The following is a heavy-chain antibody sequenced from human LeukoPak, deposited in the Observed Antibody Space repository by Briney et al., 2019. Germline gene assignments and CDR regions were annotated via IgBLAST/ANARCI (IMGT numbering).Heavy chain of an antibody. CDR2: IYYSGST. J-gene: IGHJ6*02. CDR3: ARVITMVRGVMVGMDV. CDR1: GGSISSGGYY. Sequence: SETLSLTCTVSGGSISSGGYYWRWIRQHPGKGLEWIVYIYYSGSTYYNPSLKSRVTISVDTSKNQFSLKLSSVTAADTAVYYCARVITMVRGVMVGMDVWGQGTTVTVSS. D-gene: IGHD3-10*01. V-gene: IGHV4-31*03.